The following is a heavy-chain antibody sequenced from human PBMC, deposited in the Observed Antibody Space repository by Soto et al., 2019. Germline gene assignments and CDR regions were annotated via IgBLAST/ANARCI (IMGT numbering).Heavy chain of an antibody. CDR2: FNPNSGDT. CDR3: AREASAVISLDY. J-gene: IGHJ4*02. D-gene: IGHD6-19*01. V-gene: IGHV1-2*02. Sequence: ASVKVSCKASGYIFTAYSMHWVRQAPGQGLEWVGWFNPNSGDTIYAQKFQGRVTLTGDTSISTAYMELYSLTSDDTAVYYCAREASAVISLDYWGQGTLVTRLL. CDR1: GYIFTAYS.